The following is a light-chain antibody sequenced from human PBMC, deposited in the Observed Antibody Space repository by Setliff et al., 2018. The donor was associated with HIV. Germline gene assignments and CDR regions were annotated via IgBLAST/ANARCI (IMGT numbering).Light chain of an antibody. CDR3: CSYADTSTYV. CDR1: SSDVGSYNL. CDR2: EVS. J-gene: IGLJ1*01. V-gene: IGLV2-23*02. Sequence: QSALTQPASVSGSPGQSITISCTGTSSDVGSYNLVSWYQQHPGKAPKLMIYEVSKRPSGVSDRFSGSKSGNTASLTISGLQAEDEADYYCCSYADTSTYVFGTGTKVTVL.